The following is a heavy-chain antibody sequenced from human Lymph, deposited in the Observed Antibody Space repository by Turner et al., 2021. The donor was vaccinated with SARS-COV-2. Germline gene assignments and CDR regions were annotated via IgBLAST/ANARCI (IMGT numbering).Heavy chain of an antibody. V-gene: IGHV3-23*01. Sequence: EVPLLESGGGLVQPGGSLRPPCAASGFTFSSYAMSWVRQAPGKGLEWVSAISGSGGSTYYADSVKGRFTISRDNSKNTLYLQMNSLRAEDTAVYYCAKDPNWYVLSAVDYWGQGTLVTVSS. CDR2: ISGSGGST. J-gene: IGHJ4*02. CDR1: GFTFSSYA. D-gene: IGHD1-1*01. CDR3: AKDPNWYVLSAVDY.